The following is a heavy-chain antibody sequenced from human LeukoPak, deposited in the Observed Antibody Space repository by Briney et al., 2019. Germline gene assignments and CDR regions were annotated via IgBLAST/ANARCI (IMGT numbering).Heavy chain of an antibody. CDR2: TTGGGDRT. V-gene: IGHV3-23*01. CDR3: AKDRATLVVPASSPTNWFDP. Sequence: PGGSLRLSCAASRFTFRSYAMHWVRLAPGKGLEWVSATTGGGDRTYYADSVKGRFTISRDNSKNTLYLQMNSLRADDTAVYYCAKDRATLVVPASSPTNWFDPWGQGTLVTVSS. D-gene: IGHD2-2*01. J-gene: IGHJ5*02. CDR1: RFTFRSYA.